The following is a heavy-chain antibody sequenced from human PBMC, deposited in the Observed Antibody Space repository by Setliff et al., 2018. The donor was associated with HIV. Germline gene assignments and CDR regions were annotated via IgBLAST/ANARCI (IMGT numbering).Heavy chain of an antibody. CDR1: GFTLTSSW. J-gene: IGHJ4*02. V-gene: IGHV3-74*01. CDR2: FRGDDRTT. CDR3: AKDSAYSYASDLDY. Sequence: GGSLRLSCAVSGFTLTSSWIHWVRQAPGKGLVWVSRFRGDDRTTNYADSVKGRFTISRDNAKNSLYLQMNSLRAEDTALYYCAKDSAYSYASDLDYWGQGTLVTVSS. D-gene: IGHD5-18*01.